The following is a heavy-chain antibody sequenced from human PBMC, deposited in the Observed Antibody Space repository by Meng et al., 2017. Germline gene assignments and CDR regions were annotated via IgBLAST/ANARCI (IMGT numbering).Heavy chain of an antibody. Sequence: SVKVSRKSSRYTLTGYYMHWVRQAPGQGLAWMGRINSNSCGTYYAQRFQGRVTMTRDTSISTDYMKMSRLIYDDTAVYYCTRERRYSGDGPNWFDPWGQGTMVTVSS. CDR2: INSNSCGT. D-gene: IGHD5-12*01. CDR3: TRERRYSGDGPNWFDP. J-gene: IGHJ5*02. V-gene: IGHV1-2*06. CDR1: RYTLTGYY.